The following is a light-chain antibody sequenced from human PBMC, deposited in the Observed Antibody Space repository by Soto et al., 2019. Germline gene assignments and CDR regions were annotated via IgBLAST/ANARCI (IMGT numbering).Light chain of an antibody. J-gene: IGKJ1*01. Sequence: DIQMTQSPSTLSASVGDGVTITCRASQSIGTWLAWYQQKPSKAPKVLIYDVSTLKSGVPSRFSGSASATEFTLSISSLQPDDFGTYYCQQYKSYWTFGQGTKVDIK. CDR2: DVS. CDR1: QSIGTW. CDR3: QQYKSYWT. V-gene: IGKV1-5*01.